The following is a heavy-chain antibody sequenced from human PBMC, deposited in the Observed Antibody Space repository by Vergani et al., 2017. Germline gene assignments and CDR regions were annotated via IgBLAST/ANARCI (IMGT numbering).Heavy chain of an antibody. V-gene: IGHV4-59*01. CDR3: ARIPREWLAHAFDI. CDR2: IYYSGST. CDR1: GGSTSSYY. D-gene: IGHD6-19*01. Sequence: QVQLQESGPGLVKPSETLSLTCTVSGGSTSSYYWSWIRQPPGKGLEWIGYIYYSGSTNYNPSLKRRVTISVDTSKNQFSLKVSSVTAADTAVYYFARIPREWLAHAFDIWGQGTMVTVSS. J-gene: IGHJ3*02.